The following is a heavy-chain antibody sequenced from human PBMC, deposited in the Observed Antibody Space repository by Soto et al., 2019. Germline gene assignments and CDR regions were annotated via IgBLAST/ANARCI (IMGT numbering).Heavy chain of an antibody. CDR1: GGSFTDYD. J-gene: IGHJ3*01. V-gene: IGHV4-34*01. D-gene: IGHD3-10*01. CDR2: VSQSGRI. Sequence: QVQLQQWGAGLLKPSETLSLDCGVLGGSFTDYDWTWVRQSPGRGLEWIGEVSQSGRITYNPSLKSRFTISRDTAKNQFSLRLTSVTAADXXXXXXXGYSSSFVAFEVWGHGTEVTVSS. CDR3: XGYSSSFVAFEV.